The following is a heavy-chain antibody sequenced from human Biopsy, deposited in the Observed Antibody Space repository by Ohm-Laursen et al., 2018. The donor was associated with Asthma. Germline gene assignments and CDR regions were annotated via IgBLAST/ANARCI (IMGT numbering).Heavy chain of an antibody. D-gene: IGHD3-3*02. Sequence: LTLTCAASGFTFGDYWMSWVRQVPGKGLEWVANIRHDGSEKNHVDSLKGRFTISRDNAKNSLYLQMNSLRAEDTAVYYCARTFHFWSPYHAEHYQLWGQGTLVTVSS. CDR3: ARTFHFWSPYHAEHYQL. V-gene: IGHV3-7*01. CDR1: GFTFGDYW. CDR2: IRHDGSEK. J-gene: IGHJ1*01.